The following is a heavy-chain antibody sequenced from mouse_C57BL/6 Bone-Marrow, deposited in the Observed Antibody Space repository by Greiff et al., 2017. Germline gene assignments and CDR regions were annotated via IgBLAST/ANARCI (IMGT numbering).Heavy chain of an antibody. J-gene: IGHJ3*01. CDR3: ASPYYYGSSYGAY. Sequence: QVQLQQSGAELARPGASVKLSCKASGYTFTSYGISWVKQRTGQGLEWIGEIYPRSGNTYYNEKFKGKATLTADKSSSTAYMELRSLTSEDSAVYFCASPYYYGSSYGAYWGQGTLVTVSA. V-gene: IGHV1-81*01. CDR1: GYTFTSYG. D-gene: IGHD1-1*01. CDR2: IYPRSGNT.